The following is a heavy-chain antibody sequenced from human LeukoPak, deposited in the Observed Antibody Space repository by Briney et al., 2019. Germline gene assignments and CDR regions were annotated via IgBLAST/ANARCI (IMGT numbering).Heavy chain of an antibody. CDR3: ASSRYCYDSSGHLFHY. CDR2: IYPGDSDT. V-gene: IGHV5-51*01. J-gene: IGHJ4*02. CDR1: GYRSTNYW. D-gene: IGHD3-22*01. Sequence: GASLQISCKGSGYRSTNYWIAWVRQLPGKGLEWMGTIYPGDSDTRYSPSFQGQVTFSADKSISTAYLQWDSLRASDTAMYYCASSRYCYDSSGHLFHYWGQGTLVTVSS.